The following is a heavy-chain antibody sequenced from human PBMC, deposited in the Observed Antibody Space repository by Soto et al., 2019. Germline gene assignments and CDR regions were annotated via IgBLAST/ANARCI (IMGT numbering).Heavy chain of an antibody. J-gene: IGHJ4*02. CDR2: IYYSGST. V-gene: IGHV4-59*08. CDR1: GGSISSYY. D-gene: IGHD6-19*01. Sequence: SETPSLTCTVSGGSISSYYWGWIRQPPGKGLEWIGYIYYSGSTNYNPSLKSRVTISVDTSKNQFSLKLSSVTAADTAVYYCAGLKVAGYYFDYWGQGTLVTVSS. CDR3: AGLKVAGYYFDY.